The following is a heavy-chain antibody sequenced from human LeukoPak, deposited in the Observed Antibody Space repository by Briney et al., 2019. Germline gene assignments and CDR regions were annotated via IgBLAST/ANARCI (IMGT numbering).Heavy chain of an antibody. Sequence: GGSLRLSCVDSGFTFSTYAMNWVRQAPGKGLEWVSVISGSGDSTHYADSVKGRFTISRDNSKNTLYLQMNSLRAEDTAVYYCAKGTLMDTARLTLDYWGQGTLVTVSS. D-gene: IGHD6-6*01. CDR3: AKGTLMDTARLTLDY. CDR2: ISGSGDST. CDR1: GFTFSTYA. J-gene: IGHJ4*02. V-gene: IGHV3-23*01.